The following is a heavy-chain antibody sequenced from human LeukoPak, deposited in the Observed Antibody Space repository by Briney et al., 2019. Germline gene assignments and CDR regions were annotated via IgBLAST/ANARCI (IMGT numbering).Heavy chain of an antibody. Sequence: SDTLSLTCAVCGRSISSYYWSWMRQPPGKGLEWIMDNSNSRSTNEDPSLKRRVTISVATSKYQFSLKLSSVTAADTAVYYCATLLETTNYYYGMDVSGQGNTVTVSS. CDR2: NSNSRST. D-gene: IGHD1-7*01. CDR3: ATLLETTNYYYGMDV. CDR1: GRSISSYY. V-gene: IGHV4-59*08. J-gene: IGHJ6*02.